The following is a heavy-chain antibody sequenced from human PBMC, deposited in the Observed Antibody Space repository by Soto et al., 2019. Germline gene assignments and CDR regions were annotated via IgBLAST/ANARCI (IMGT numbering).Heavy chain of an antibody. Sequence: QVQLVQSGAEVKKPGASVRVSCKSSGYTFTDYGITWVRQAPGQGLEWMGWINTYKGNINYAQRLQGRCTMTTDTSTSTAYMELRSLPSGDTAVYYCARERGGYKHFDYWGQGALVTVSS. CDR3: ARERGGYKHFDY. J-gene: IGHJ4*02. CDR2: INTYKGNI. CDR1: GYTFTDYG. V-gene: IGHV1-18*01. D-gene: IGHD1-26*01.